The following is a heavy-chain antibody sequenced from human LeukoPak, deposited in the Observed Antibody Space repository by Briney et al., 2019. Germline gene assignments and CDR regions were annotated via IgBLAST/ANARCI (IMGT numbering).Heavy chain of an antibody. V-gene: IGHV4-39*01. D-gene: IGHD1-1*01. Sequence: SETRSLTCSVSGGSVSSSGYYWGWIRQPPGKGLEWIGAVYYSGSTYYNPSLKSRVTISVDTSKNQFSLKLTSVSAADTAVYYCARQFERVYWGQGTLVTVSS. CDR3: ARQFERVY. CDR2: VYYSGST. J-gene: IGHJ4*02. CDR1: GGSVSSSGYY.